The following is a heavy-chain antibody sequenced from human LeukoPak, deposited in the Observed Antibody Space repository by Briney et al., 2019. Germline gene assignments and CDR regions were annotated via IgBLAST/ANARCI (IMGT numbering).Heavy chain of an antibody. D-gene: IGHD6-13*01. CDR1: GGSISTYH. V-gene: IGHV4-59*01. Sequence: SETLSLTCTVSGGSISTYHWSWIRQPPGKGLEWIGYIYYSGSTNYNPSLKSRVTISVDTSKNQFSLKLSSVTAADTAVYYCARIPGGYSSSWYYFDYWGQGTLVTVSS. J-gene: IGHJ4*02. CDR3: ARIPGGYSSSWYYFDY. CDR2: IYYSGST.